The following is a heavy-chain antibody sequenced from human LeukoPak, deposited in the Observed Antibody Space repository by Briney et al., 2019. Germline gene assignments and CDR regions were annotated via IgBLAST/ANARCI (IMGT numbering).Heavy chain of an antibody. CDR1: GYTFTSYG. D-gene: IGHD6-19*01. J-gene: IGHJ4*02. CDR2: INPSGGST. Sequence: ASVKVSCKASGYTFTSYGISWVRQAPGQGLEWMGIINPSGGSTSYAQKFQGRVTMTRDTSTSTVYMELSSLRSEDTAVYYCATGYSSGWYNYWGQGTLVTVSS. CDR3: ATGYSSGWYNY. V-gene: IGHV1-46*01.